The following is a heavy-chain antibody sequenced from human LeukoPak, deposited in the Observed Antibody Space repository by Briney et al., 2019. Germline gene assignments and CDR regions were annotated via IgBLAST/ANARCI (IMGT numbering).Heavy chain of an antibody. CDR3: ARDRDCGGDCSSYYYYYGMDV. D-gene: IGHD2-21*02. V-gene: IGHV3-7*01. Sequence: GGSLRLSCAASGFTFNNYWMGWVRQAPGKGLEWVANIKQDGSETYHVDSVKGRFTISRDNAKNSLYLQMNSLRVEDTAVYYCARDRDCGGDCSSYYYYYGMDVWGQGTTVTVSS. CDR2: IKQDGSET. CDR1: GFTFNNYW. J-gene: IGHJ6*02.